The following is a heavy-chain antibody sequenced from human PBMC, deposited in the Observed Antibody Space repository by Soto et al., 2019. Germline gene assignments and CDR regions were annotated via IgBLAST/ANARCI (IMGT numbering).Heavy chain of an antibody. Sequence: QVQLRESGPRLVKPSGTLSLTCAVSGSSITSSNWWTWVRQPPGKGLEWIRESYHSGSSNYNPSLKSRVTISVDKSKNQFFLKLTSVTAADTAVYYCARRYYYDSSGYYLGDWGQGTLVTVSS. CDR3: ARRYYYDSSGYYLGD. CDR2: SYHSGSS. J-gene: IGHJ4*02. CDR1: GSSITSSNW. D-gene: IGHD3-22*01. V-gene: IGHV4-4*02.